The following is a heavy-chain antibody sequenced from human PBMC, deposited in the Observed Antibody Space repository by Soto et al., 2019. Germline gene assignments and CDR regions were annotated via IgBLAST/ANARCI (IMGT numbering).Heavy chain of an antibody. D-gene: IGHD4-17*01. J-gene: IGHJ6*02. Sequence: GGSLRLSCTASGFTFGDYAMSWFRQAPGKGLEWVGFIRSKAYGGTTEYAASVKGRFTISRDDSKSIAHLQMNSLKTEDTAVYYCTRVSDYGDYTGNYYYGMDVWGQGTTVTVSS. V-gene: IGHV3-49*03. CDR2: IRSKAYGGTT. CDR3: TRVSDYGDYTGNYYYGMDV. CDR1: GFTFGDYA.